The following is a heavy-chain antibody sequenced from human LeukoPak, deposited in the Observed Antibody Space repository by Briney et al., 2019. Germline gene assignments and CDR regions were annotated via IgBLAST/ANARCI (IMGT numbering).Heavy chain of an antibody. D-gene: IGHD2-2*02. V-gene: IGHV4-4*07. CDR3: AREGVGCSSTSCYNFFDY. CDR1: GGSISSYY. CDR2: IYTSGST. J-gene: IGHJ4*02. Sequence: SETLSLTCTVSGGSISSYYWCWIRQPAGKGLEWIGRIYTSGSTNYNPSLKSRVTMSVDTSKNQFSLKLSSVTAADTAVYYCAREGVGCSSTSCYNFFDYWGQGTLVTVSS.